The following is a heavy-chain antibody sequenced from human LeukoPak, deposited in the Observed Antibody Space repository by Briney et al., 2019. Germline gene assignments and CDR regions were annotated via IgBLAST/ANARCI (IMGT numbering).Heavy chain of an antibody. CDR3: ARGVKGLRGAFDI. D-gene: IGHD3-10*01. Sequence: PSETLSLTCTVSGGSISSYYWSWIRQRPGKGLEWIGYIYYSASTNYNPSLKSRVTISVDTTKNPFSLKLSSVTAADAAVYYCARGVKGLRGAFDIWGQGTMVTVSS. CDR1: GGSISSYY. V-gene: IGHV4-59*01. J-gene: IGHJ3*02. CDR2: IYYSAST.